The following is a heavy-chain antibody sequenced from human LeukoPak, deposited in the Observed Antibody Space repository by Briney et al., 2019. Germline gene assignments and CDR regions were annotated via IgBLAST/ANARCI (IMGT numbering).Heavy chain of an antibody. CDR2: INLNSGGT. D-gene: IGHD3-10*01. J-gene: IGHJ5*02. V-gene: IGHV1-2*02. Sequence: ASVKVSCKASGYTFTGSYMHWVRQAPGQGLERVGWINLNSGGTNYAQKFQGRVTMTSDTSISTAYMELTSLRSDDTAVYYCARPSGGSGRWGDNWFDPWGQGTLVTVSS. CDR1: GYTFTGSY. CDR3: ARPSGGSGRWGDNWFDP.